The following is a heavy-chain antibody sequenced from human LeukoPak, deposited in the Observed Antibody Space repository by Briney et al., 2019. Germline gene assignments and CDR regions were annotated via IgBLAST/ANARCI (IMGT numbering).Heavy chain of an antibody. V-gene: IGHV4-59*01. CDR3: ARGNYDFWSGPFFDY. CDR1: GGSISSYY. D-gene: IGHD3-3*01. Sequence: PSETLSLTCTVSGGSISSYYWSWIRQPPGKGLEWIGYIYYSGSTNYNPSLKSRVTISVDTSKNQFSLKLSSVTAADTAVYYCARGNYDFWSGPFFDYWGQGTLVTVSS. J-gene: IGHJ4*02. CDR2: IYYSGST.